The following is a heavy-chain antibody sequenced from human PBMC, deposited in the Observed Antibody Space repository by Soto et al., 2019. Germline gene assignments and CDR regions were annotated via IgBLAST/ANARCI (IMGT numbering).Heavy chain of an antibody. V-gene: IGHV3-64*01. CDR1: GFTFSSYW. CDR3: ARVIYGSFDY. Sequence: PGGSLRLSCAASGFTFSSYWMHWVRQAPGKGLEYVSVISSNGGSTYYGNSVKGRFTISRDNSKNTLYLQMNSLRAEDTAVYYCARVIYGSFDYWGQGTLVTVSS. D-gene: IGHD3-10*01. J-gene: IGHJ4*02. CDR2: ISSNGGST.